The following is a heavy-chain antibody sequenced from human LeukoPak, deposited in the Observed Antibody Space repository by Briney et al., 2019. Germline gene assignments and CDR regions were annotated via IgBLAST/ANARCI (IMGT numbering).Heavy chain of an antibody. CDR2: IIPIFGTA. J-gene: IGHJ3*02. CDR1: GGTFSSYA. CDR3: ASKADVLLESLGAFDI. D-gene: IGHD3-10*01. V-gene: IGHV1-69*05. Sequence: ASVKVSCKASGGTFSSYAISWVRQAPGQGLEWMGGIIPIFGTANYAQKFQGRVTITTDESTSTAYMELSSLRSEDTAVYYWASKADVLLESLGAFDIWGQGTMVTVSS.